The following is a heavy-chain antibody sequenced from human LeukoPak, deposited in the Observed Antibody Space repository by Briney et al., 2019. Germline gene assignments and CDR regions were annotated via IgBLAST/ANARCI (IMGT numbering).Heavy chain of an antibody. Sequence: ASAKVSCNASGYTFTSYGISWGRQAAGQGRLWMGWISAYNGNTNYAQKLQGRVTMTTDTSTSTAYMELRSLRSDDTAVYYCARPFSSGWPFDYWGQGTLVTVSS. V-gene: IGHV1-18*01. J-gene: IGHJ4*02. CDR2: ISAYNGNT. D-gene: IGHD6-19*01. CDR3: ARPFSSGWPFDY. CDR1: GYTFTSYG.